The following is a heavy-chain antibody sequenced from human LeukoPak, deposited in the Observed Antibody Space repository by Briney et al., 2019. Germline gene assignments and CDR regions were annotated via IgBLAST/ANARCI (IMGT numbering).Heavy chain of an antibody. J-gene: IGHJ5*02. CDR2: INPNSGGT. D-gene: IGHD3-10*01. V-gene: IGHV1-2*02. CDR1: GYTFSDYY. Sequence: ASVKVSCKASGYTFSDYYIHWVRQAPGQGLEWMGWINPNSGGTNSSQKFQGRVTITADESTRTAYMELSSLRSENTGVYYCARVQCGVIRGVILPFDPWGQGTLVTVSS. CDR3: ARVQCGVIRGVILPFDP.